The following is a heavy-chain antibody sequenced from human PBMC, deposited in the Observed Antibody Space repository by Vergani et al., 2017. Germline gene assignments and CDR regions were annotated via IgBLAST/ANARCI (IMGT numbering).Heavy chain of an antibody. CDR1: GGPINSHNYY. V-gene: IGHV4-61*02. CDR2: IHTSGST. D-gene: IGHD3-22*01. CDR3: ARGSCPDGSCYKPLFDL. J-gene: IGHJ4*03. Sequence: QVQLQESGPGLVKPSQTLSLTCTVLGGPINSHNYYWSWIRQPAGKGLEWIGRIHTSGSTNYNPSLNSRVTMSEDPSKNHFSLNVTSVIAADTAVYFCARGSCPDGSCYKPLFDLWGQGILVTVSS.